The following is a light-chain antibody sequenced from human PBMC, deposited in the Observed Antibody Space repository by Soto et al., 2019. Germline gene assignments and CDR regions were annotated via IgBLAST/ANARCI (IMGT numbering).Light chain of an antibody. CDR2: GAS. V-gene: IGKV3-20*01. Sequence: EIVLPQSPGTLSLSPGERATLSCRASQSVSNNYLAWYQQKPGRAPRLLIYGASNRATGIPDRFSGSGSGTDFTLTISRLEPEDFAVYYCQHYGSSGTLGQGTKVDTK. J-gene: IGKJ1*01. CDR3: QHYGSSGT. CDR1: QSVSNNY.